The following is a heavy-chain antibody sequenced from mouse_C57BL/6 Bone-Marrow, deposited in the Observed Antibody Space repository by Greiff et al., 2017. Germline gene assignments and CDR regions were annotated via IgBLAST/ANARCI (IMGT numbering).Heavy chain of an antibody. CDR2: INPSTGGT. CDR1: GYSFTGYY. V-gene: IGHV1-42*01. J-gene: IGHJ3*01. CDR3: AREGYYGSSYWFAY. D-gene: IGHD1-1*01. Sequence: EVKLLESGPELVKPGASVKISCKASGYSFTGYYMNWVKQSPEKSLEWIGEINPSTGGTTYNQKFKAKATLTVDKSSSTAYMQLKSLTSEDSAVYYCAREGYYGSSYWFAYWGQGTLVTVSA.